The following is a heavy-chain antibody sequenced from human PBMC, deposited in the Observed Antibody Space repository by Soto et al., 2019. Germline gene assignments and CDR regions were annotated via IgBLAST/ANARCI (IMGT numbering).Heavy chain of an antibody. CDR3: ARASWLPQLEY. CDR2: ISSNGTT. V-gene: IGHV4-30-4*01. J-gene: IGHJ4*02. CDR1: GGSISSGDYY. Sequence: SETLSLTCTVSGGSISSGDYYWSWIRQPPGKGLEWIGYISSNGTTYYVPSLKSRVTIAADTSKNQFSLSLSSVTAADTAVYFRARASWLPQLEYWGQGSLVTVSS. D-gene: IGHD3-22*01.